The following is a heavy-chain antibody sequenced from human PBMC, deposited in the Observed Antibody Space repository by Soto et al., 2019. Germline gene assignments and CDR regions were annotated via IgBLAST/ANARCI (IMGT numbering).Heavy chain of an antibody. D-gene: IGHD1-26*01. CDR3: TREDILGARSFDY. CDR1: GFTFSSYS. J-gene: IGHJ4*02. CDR2: ISSGSKTI. Sequence: PGGSLRLSCAASGFTFSSYSVNWVRQAPGKGLEWISYISSGSKTIYYADSVKGRFTVSRDNAKNSQYLQMNSLRDEDTAVYYCTREDILGARSFDYWGQGTLVT. V-gene: IGHV3-48*02.